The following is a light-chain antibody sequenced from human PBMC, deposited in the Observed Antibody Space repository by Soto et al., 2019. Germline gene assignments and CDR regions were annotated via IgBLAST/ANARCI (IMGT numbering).Light chain of an antibody. CDR3: QHYKTWPLA. J-gene: IGKJ4*01. CDR2: DAY. CDR1: QFVSTR. V-gene: IGKV3-15*01. Sequence: EIVVTQSPATLSASPGERVTLTCRASQFVSTRLAWYQQRPGQVPRLLIYDAYTRALGISARFSGSGSGTEFTLTISSLQSEDFAVYYCQHYKTWPLAFGGGTKVDIK.